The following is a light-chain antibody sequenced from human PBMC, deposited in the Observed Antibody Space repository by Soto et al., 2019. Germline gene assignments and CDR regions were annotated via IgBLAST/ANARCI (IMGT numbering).Light chain of an antibody. CDR3: VAWDDNLSCVL. J-gene: IGLJ2*01. V-gene: IGLV1-47*01. CDR1: SSNFASNS. Sequence: QSVLTQPPSASGTPGQRVTISCSGSSSNFASNSVYWYQQVPGTAPKLLIYKSNQRPSGVPDRFSGSKSGTSSSLAISGLRSEDEADYYSVAWDDNLSCVLFGGDTKLTVL. CDR2: KSN.